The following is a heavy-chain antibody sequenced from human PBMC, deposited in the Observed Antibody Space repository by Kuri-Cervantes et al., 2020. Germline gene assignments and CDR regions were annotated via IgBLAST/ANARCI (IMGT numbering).Heavy chain of an antibody. CDR2: ISYDGSNK. D-gene: IGHD1-26*01. CDR1: GFTFSSYA. Sequence: GESLKISCAASGFTFSSYAMHWVRQAPGKGLEWVAVISYDGSNKYYADSVKGRFTISRDNSKNTLYLQMNSLRAEDTGVYYCARDGPGSGYGMDVWGQGTTVTVSS. J-gene: IGHJ6*02. V-gene: IGHV3-30-3*01. CDR3: ARDGPGSGYGMDV.